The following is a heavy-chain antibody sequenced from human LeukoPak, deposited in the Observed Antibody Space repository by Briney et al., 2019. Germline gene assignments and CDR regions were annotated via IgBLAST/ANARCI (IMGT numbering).Heavy chain of an antibody. V-gene: IGHV3-53*05. D-gene: IGHD6-13*01. J-gene: IGHJ4*02. CDR2: IYSGGST. CDR3: AKVRSIAAAGTSGFDY. CDR1: GFTVSSNY. Sequence: GGSLRLSCAASGFTVSSNYMSWVRQAPGKGLEWVSVIYSGGSTYYADSVKGRFTISRDNSKNTLYLQMNSLRAEDTAVYYCAKVRSIAAAGTSGFDYWGQGTLVTVSS.